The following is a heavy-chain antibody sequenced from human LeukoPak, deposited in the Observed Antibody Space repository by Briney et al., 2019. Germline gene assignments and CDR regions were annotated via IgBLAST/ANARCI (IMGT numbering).Heavy chain of an antibody. V-gene: IGHV3-48*01. CDR2: ISSNSRTV. J-gene: IGHJ4*02. D-gene: IGHD6-6*01. CDR1: GFTFSYYG. CDR3: ARGGAARPDY. Sequence: GGSLRLSCAVSGFTFSYYGMNWVCQAPGKGLEWVSYISSNSRTVEYADSVKGRFTISRDNAKNSLYLQLNTLRAEDTAVYYCARGGAARPDYWGRGTLVSVSS.